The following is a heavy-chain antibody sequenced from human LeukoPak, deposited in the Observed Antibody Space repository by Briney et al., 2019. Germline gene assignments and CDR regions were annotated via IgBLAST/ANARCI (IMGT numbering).Heavy chain of an antibody. D-gene: IGHD1-20*01. V-gene: IGHV4-61*02. CDR1: GGSISSGSYY. Sequence: SETLSLTCTVSGGSISSGSYYWSWSRQPAGKGLEWIGRIYTSGSTNYNPSLKSRVTISVDTSKNQFSLKLSSVTAADTAVYYCARAWYNWNDGLFDIWGQGTMVTVSS. CDR3: ARAWYNWNDGLFDI. CDR2: IYTSGST. J-gene: IGHJ3*02.